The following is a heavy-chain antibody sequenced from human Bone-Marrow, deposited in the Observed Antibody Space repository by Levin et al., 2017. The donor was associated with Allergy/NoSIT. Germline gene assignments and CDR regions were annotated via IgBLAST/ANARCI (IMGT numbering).Heavy chain of an antibody. CDR1: GFTFSRYE. J-gene: IGHJ3*01. CDR3: ARDDCSDNSCYSKDVFDL. Sequence: GGSLRLSCVGSGFTFSRYEMNWVRQAPGKGLEWISYISTSGRKEYADSVMGRFTISRDNAKNSVYLQLTSLRAEDTAVYYCARDDCSDNSCYSKDVFDLWGQGTMVIVSS. D-gene: IGHD2-2*01. CDR2: ISTSGRK. V-gene: IGHV3-48*03.